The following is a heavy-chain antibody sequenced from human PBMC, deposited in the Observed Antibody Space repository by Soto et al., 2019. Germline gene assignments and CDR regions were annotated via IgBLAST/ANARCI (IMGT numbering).Heavy chain of an antibody. CDR3: ARHLSGLLWFGELTHYFDY. CDR1: GGSISSSSYY. Sequence: QLQLQESGPGLVKPSETLSLTCTVSGGSISSSSYYWGWIRQPPGKGLEWIGSIYYSGSTYYNPSLKSRVTISVDTSKNQFSLKLSSVTAADTAVYYCARHLSGLLWFGELTHYFDYWGQGTLVTVSS. CDR2: IYYSGST. J-gene: IGHJ4*02. D-gene: IGHD3-10*01. V-gene: IGHV4-39*01.